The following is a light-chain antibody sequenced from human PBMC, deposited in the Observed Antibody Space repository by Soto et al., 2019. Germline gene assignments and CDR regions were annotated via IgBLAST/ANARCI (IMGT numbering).Light chain of an antibody. CDR3: QSYGGSLSGSV. Sequence: QSVLTQPPSVSGAPGQRVTISCTGSSSNIGAGYDVHWYQQLPGTAPKLIIYGNSNRPSGVPDRFSGSKSGTSASLAITGLQAEDEADYYCQSYGGSLSGSVFGGGTKLTVL. V-gene: IGLV1-40*01. J-gene: IGLJ2*01. CDR2: GNS. CDR1: SSNIGAGYD.